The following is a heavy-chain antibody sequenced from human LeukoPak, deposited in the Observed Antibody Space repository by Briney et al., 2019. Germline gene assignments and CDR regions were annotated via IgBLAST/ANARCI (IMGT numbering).Heavy chain of an antibody. J-gene: IGHJ4*02. Sequence: GGSLRLSCAASGFTFSIYWMSWVRQAPGKGLEWVANINEDGSETYSVDSVMGRFTISRDNTKNSLYLQMNSLRADDTAAYYCAKAAGVGSVDSWGQGILVTVSS. CDR2: INEDGSET. D-gene: IGHD3-10*01. CDR1: GFTFSIYW. V-gene: IGHV3-7*01. CDR3: AKAAGVGSVDS.